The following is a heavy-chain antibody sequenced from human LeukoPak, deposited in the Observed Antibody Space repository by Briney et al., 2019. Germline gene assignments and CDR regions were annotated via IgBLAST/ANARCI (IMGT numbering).Heavy chain of an antibody. J-gene: IGHJ4*02. Sequence: GGSLRLSCAASGFTFSSYAMHWVRQAPGKGLEWVAVISYDGSNKYYADSVKGRFTISRDNSKNTLYLQMNSLRAEDTAVYYCARDLLSRMATGVGFDYWGQGTLVTVSS. D-gene: IGHD5-24*01. CDR1: GFTFSSYA. CDR2: ISYDGSNK. CDR3: ARDLLSRMATGVGFDY. V-gene: IGHV3-30*04.